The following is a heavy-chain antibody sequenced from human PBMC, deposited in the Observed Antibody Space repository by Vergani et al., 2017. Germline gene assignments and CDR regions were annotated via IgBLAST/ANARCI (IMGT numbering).Heavy chain of an antibody. V-gene: IGHV3-48*04. CDR2: ISSSGSTI. Sequence: EVQLVESGGGLVQPGGSLRLSCAASGFTFSSYSMNWVRQAPGKGLEWVSYISSSGSTIYYADSVKGRFTISRDNAKNSLYLQMNSLRAEDTAVYYCARVYRHYYDSSGYYSFDYWGQGTLVTVSS. CDR1: GFTFSSYS. J-gene: IGHJ4*02. CDR3: ARVYRHYYDSSGYYSFDY. D-gene: IGHD3-22*01.